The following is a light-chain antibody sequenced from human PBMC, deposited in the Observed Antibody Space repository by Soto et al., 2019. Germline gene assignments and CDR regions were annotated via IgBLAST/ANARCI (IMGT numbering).Light chain of an antibody. CDR2: DAS. J-gene: IGKJ4*01. CDR1: QSVSSSY. Sequence: EIVLTQSPATLSVSPGERATLSFSASQSVSSSYLAWYQSKPGEAPRLLIYDASNRPTGIPARFSGSGSGTDFTLAISSLEPEDFAAYYCQQRSNWPLTFGGGTKVDIK. CDR3: QQRSNWPLT. V-gene: IGKV3-11*01.